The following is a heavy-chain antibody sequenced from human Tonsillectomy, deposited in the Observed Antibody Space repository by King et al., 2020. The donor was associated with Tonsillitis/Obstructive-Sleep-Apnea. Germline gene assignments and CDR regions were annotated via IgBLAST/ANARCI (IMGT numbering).Heavy chain of an antibody. J-gene: IGHJ4*02. V-gene: IGHV3-74*01. CDR2: INSDGSAT. CDR1: GFPFRSYW. CDR3: ARVDYASGPLDH. D-gene: IGHD3-10*01. Sequence: VQLVESGGGLVQPGGSLRLSCAAAGFPFRSYWMHWVRQAPGKGLVWVPLINSDGSATAYADSVKGRFTVSRDNAKSTLYLQMNSLRAEDAAVYYCARVDYASGPLDHWGQGALVTVSS.